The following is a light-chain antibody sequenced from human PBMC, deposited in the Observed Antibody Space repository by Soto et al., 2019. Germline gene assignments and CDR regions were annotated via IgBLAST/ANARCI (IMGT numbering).Light chain of an antibody. V-gene: IGLV2-14*03. CDR3: SSFTSSSSYV. Sequence: QSALAQPASVSGSPGQSIAISCTGTSSDGGSYNSVSWYQQYPGKAPTLMIHDVSDRPSGVSNRFSGSKSGNTASLTISGLQAEDEADYYCSSFTSSSSYVFGSGTKLTVL. CDR2: DVS. J-gene: IGLJ1*01. CDR1: SSDGGSYNS.